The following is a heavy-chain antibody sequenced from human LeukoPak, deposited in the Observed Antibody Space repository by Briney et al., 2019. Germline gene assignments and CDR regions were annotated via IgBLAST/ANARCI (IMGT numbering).Heavy chain of an antibody. V-gene: IGHV3-74*01. CDR2: INSDGSST. D-gene: IGHD4-17*01. CDR3: AREGPYGALDY. J-gene: IGHJ4*02. Sequence: GGSLRLSCAASGFTFSSYWMHWVRQAPGKGRVWVSRINSDGSSTSYADSVKGRFTISRDNAKNTLYLQMNSLRAEDTAVYYCAREGPYGALDYWGQGTLVTVSS. CDR1: GFTFSSYW.